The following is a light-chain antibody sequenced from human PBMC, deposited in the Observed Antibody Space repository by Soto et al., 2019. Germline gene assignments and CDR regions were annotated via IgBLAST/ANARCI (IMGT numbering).Light chain of an antibody. V-gene: IGLV2-14*01. Sequence: QSALTQPASVSGSPGQSITISCTGTSSDVGAYNYVSWYQQHPGKAPKLIIYDVSNRPSGVSNRFSGSKSVNTASLTISGLQAAAEADYYCSSYTTSYTVVFGGGTQLTVL. CDR2: DVS. CDR1: SSDVGAYNY. J-gene: IGLJ2*01. CDR3: SSYTTSYTVV.